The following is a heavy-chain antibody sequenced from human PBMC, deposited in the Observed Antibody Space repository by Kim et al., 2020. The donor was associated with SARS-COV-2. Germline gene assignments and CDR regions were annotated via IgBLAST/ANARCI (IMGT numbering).Heavy chain of an antibody. CDR2: ISYDGSNK. J-gene: IGHJ6*02. Sequence: GRSLRLSCAASGFTFSSYGMHWVRQAPGKGLEWVAVISYDGSNKYYADSVKGRFTISRDNSKNTLYLQMNSLRAEDTAVYYCANCGGDCYSPVDYYYYGMDVWGQGTTVTVSS. D-gene: IGHD2-21*02. CDR3: ANCGGDCYSPVDYYYYGMDV. CDR1: GFTFSSYG. V-gene: IGHV3-30*18.